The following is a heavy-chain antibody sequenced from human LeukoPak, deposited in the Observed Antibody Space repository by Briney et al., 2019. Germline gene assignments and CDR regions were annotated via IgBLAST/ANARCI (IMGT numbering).Heavy chain of an antibody. CDR3: ARESYDSSGYYYGGGFDY. Sequence: GGSLRLSCAATGFTFSSYWIHWVRQAPGKGLVWVSRIYSDATYYADSVKGRFTISRDNAKNTLYLQMNSLRAEDTAVYYCARESYDSSGYYYGGGFDYWGQGTLVTVSS. J-gene: IGHJ4*02. CDR1: GFTFSSYW. V-gene: IGHV3-74*01. CDR2: IYSDAT. D-gene: IGHD3-22*01.